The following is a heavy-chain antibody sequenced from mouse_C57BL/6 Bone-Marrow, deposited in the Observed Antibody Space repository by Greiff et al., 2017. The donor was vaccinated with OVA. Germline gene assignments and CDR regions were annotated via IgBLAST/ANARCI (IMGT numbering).Heavy chain of an antibody. CDR3: ARIWLRRHFDV. CDR1: GYTFTSYW. Sequence: VQLQQPGAELVKPGASVKLSCKASGYTFTSYWLHWVKPRPGRGLEWIGRLDPNSGGTKYNEKLTSKATLTVDKPSSTAYMHLSSLTSEDSAVYYCARIWLRRHFDVWGTGTTVTVSS. D-gene: IGHD2-2*01. V-gene: IGHV1-72*01. J-gene: IGHJ1*03. CDR2: LDPNSGGT.